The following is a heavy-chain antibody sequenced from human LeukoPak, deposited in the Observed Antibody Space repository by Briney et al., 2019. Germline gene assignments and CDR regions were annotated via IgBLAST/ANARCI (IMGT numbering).Heavy chain of an antibody. Sequence: TGGSLRLSCAASGFTFSTYAMSWVRQAPGKGLEWVSAISGSSGSTSYADSVKGRFTISRDNSKNTVYLQMNSLRAEDTAVYYCAELGITMIGGVWGKGTTVTISS. J-gene: IGHJ6*04. D-gene: IGHD3-10*02. CDR1: GFTFSTYA. CDR2: ISGSSGST. CDR3: AELGITMIGGV. V-gene: IGHV3-23*01.